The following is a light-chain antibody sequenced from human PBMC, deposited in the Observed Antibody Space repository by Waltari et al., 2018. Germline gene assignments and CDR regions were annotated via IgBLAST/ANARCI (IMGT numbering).Light chain of an antibody. J-gene: IGKJ1*01. CDR1: QSIRSG. CDR3: QQYNSYWT. V-gene: IGKV1-5*01. CDR2: DAS. Sequence: DIQMTQSPSTLSASVGDRVTITCRARQSIRSGLAWYQRKPVKAPKLLIYDASSLESGVPSRFSGSGSGTEFTLTISSLQPDDFATYYCQQYNSYWTFGQGTKVEIK.